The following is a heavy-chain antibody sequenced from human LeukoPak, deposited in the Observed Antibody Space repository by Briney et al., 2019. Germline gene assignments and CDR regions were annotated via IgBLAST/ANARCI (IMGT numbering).Heavy chain of an antibody. Sequence: ASVKVSCKASGYTFTGYYMHWVRQAPGQGLEWMGRINPNSGGTNYAQKFQGRVTMTGDTSISTAYMELSRLRSDDTAVYYCARDFYDFWSGYSHDAFDIWGQGTMVTVSS. CDR2: INPNSGGT. CDR3: ARDFYDFWSGYSHDAFDI. V-gene: IGHV1-2*06. CDR1: GYTFTGYY. J-gene: IGHJ3*02. D-gene: IGHD3-3*01.